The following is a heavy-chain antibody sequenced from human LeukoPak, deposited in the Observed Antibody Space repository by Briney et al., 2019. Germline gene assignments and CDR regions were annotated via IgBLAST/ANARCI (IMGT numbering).Heavy chain of an antibody. CDR2: INTNTGNP. J-gene: IGHJ1*01. Sequence: ASVKVSCKASGYTFTSYAMNWVRQAPGQGLEWMGWINTNTGNPTYAQGFTGRFVFSLDTSVSTAYLQISSLKAEDTAVYCCARGPYCGGDCYDFQHWGQGTLVTVSS. V-gene: IGHV7-4-1*02. D-gene: IGHD2-21*02. CDR1: GYTFTSYA. CDR3: ARGPYCGGDCYDFQH.